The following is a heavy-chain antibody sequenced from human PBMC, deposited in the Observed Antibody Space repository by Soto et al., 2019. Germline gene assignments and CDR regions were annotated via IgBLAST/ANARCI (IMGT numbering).Heavy chain of an antibody. CDR3: AREGLAAAGQGGMDV. J-gene: IGHJ6*02. V-gene: IGHV1-46*01. Sequence: ASVKVSCKASGYTFSSYYMHWVRQAPGQGLEWMGMINPSGVRTSYAQKFQGRVTMSRDTSTTTLYMEVNSLKSEDTAVYYCAREGLAAAGQGGMDVWGQGTTVTV. CDR2: INPSGVRT. D-gene: IGHD6-13*01. CDR1: GYTFSSYY.